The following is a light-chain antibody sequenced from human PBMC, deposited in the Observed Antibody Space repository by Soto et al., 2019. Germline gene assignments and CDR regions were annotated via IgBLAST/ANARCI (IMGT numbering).Light chain of an antibody. Sequence: QSALTQPASVSGSPGQSITISCTGTSSDVGGYNYVSWYQQHPGKAPKVMIYDVSNRPPGVSNRFSGSKSGNTASLTISGLQAEDEADYYCSSYTSSSTLVVFGGGTKVTVL. CDR1: SSDVGGYNY. CDR2: DVS. J-gene: IGLJ2*01. V-gene: IGLV2-14*01. CDR3: SSYTSSSTLVV.